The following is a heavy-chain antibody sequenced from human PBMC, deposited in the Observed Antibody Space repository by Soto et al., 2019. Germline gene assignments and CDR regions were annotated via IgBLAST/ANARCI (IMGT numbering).Heavy chain of an antibody. Sequence: SVKVSCKASGGTFSSYAISWVRQVPGQGLEWMGGIIPIFGTANYAQKFQGRVTITADESTSTAYMELSSLRSEDTAVYYCARSDIVVVPAASARYYYGMDVWGQGTTVTVSS. J-gene: IGHJ6*02. CDR2: IIPIFGTA. CDR1: GGTFSSYA. D-gene: IGHD2-2*01. V-gene: IGHV1-69*13. CDR3: ARSDIVVVPAASARYYYGMDV.